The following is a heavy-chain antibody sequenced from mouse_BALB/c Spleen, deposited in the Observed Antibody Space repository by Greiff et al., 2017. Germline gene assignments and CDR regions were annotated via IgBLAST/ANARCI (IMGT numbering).Heavy chain of an antibody. J-gene: IGHJ4*01. Sequence: EVKLQESGPELVKPGASVTISCTASGYSFTGYFMNWVKQSHGKSLEWIGRINPYNGDTFYNQKFKGKATLTVDKSSSTAHMELMSLTSEDSAVYYCGRGTDGSSYYAMDDWGQGTSVTVSS. V-gene: IGHV1-37*01. CDR3: GRGTDGSSYYAMDD. CDR2: INPYNGDT. CDR1: GYSFTGYF. D-gene: IGHD1-1*01.